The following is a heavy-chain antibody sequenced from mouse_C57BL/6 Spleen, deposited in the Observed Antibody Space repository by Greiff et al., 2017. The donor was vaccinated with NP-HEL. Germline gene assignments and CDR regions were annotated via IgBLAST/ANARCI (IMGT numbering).Heavy chain of an antibody. CDR3: ARGVYDYAFDY. CDR2: IYPGRGIT. Sequence: QVHVKHPFSELVKPGASVKMSCKASGYTFTSYWITWVKQRPGQGLEWIGDIYPGRGITNYNEKFKSKATLTVDTSSSTAYMQLSSLTSEDSAVYGAARGVYDYAFDYWGQGTTFTVSS. V-gene: IGHV1-55*01. J-gene: IGHJ2*01. CDR1: GYTFTSYW. D-gene: IGHD2-4*01.